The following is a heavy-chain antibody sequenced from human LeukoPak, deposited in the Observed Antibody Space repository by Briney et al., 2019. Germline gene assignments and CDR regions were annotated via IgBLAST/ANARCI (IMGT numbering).Heavy chain of an antibody. CDR3: VRRFGYDFWSGHPMGDY. CDR2: ISPYNGNT. CDR1: GYTFIIYS. V-gene: IGHV1-18*01. D-gene: IGHD3-3*01. Sequence: ASVTVSCKASGYTFIIYSINWVRQAPGQGLEWMGWISPYNGNTIYAQKLQGRVTMTTDTSTSTAYMELRSLRSDDTAVYYCVRRFGYDFWSGHPMGDYWGQGTLVTVSS. J-gene: IGHJ4*02.